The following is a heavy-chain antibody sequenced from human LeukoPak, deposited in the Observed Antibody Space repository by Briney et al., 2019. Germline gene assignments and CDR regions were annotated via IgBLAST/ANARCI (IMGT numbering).Heavy chain of an antibody. V-gene: IGHV4-59*01. J-gene: IGHJ4*02. CDR1: GGSISSYY. CDR2: IYYTGST. Sequence: SETLSLTCTVSGGSISSYYWSWIRQPPGKGLEWIGYIYYTGSTNYNPSLKSRVTISVDTSKNQFSLKLSSVTAADTAVYYCARGANWGSPDYWGQGTLVTVSS. CDR3: ARGANWGSPDY. D-gene: IGHD7-27*01.